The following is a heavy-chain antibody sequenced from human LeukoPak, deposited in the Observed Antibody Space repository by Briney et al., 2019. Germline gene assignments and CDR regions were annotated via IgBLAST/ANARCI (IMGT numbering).Heavy chain of an antibody. D-gene: IGHD2-21*02. CDR3: ASLPVTAIRTATSLYDY. CDR2: IIPIFGTA. Sequence: GAPVKVSCKASGGTFTSYAISWVRQTPGQGLEWVGGIIPIFGTANYAQKFQGRVTITADESTSTAYMELSSLRSEDTAVYYCASLPVTAIRTATSLYDYWGQGTLVTVSS. V-gene: IGHV1-69*13. CDR1: GGTFTSYA. J-gene: IGHJ4*02.